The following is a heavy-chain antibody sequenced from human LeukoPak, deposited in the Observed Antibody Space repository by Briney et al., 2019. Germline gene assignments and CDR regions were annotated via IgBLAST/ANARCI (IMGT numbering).Heavy chain of an antibody. D-gene: IGHD5-12*01. J-gene: IGHJ4*02. V-gene: IGHV3-74*01. CDR3: ARDGYSPYRAGF. CDR2: INTDTRGT. CDR1: GFTFTDYW. Sequence: GESLRLSCAASGFTFTDYWMHWVRQAPGKGLVRVSIINTDTRGTYYADSVKGRFTISRDNAKSTLYLQMDSLRAEDTAVYYCARDGYSPYRAGFWGQGTLVTVSS.